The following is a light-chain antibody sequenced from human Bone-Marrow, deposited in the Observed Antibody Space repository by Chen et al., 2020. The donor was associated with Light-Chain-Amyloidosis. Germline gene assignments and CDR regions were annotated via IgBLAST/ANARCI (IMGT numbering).Light chain of an antibody. V-gene: IGLV2-8*01. CDR1: SSDVGAYNY. CDR3: CSYAGTDNHVF. CDR2: EVT. Sequence: QSALTQPPSASGSPGQSVTISCTGTSSDVGAYNYVSWYHLLPGKAPKLMIYEVTKRPSGVPGRFSGFKSGNTASLTVSGLQAEDEADYYCCSYAGTDNHVFFGGGTKLTVL. J-gene: IGLJ2*01.